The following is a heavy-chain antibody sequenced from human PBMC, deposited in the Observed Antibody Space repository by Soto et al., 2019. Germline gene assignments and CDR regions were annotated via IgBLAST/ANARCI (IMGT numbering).Heavy chain of an antibody. Sequence: GGSLRLSCAASGFTFSSYWMHWVRQAPGKGLVWVSRINSDGSSTSYADSVKGRFTISRDNAKNTLYLQMNSLRAEDTAVYYCARGFEYYYYYGMDVWGQGTTVTVSS. CDR3: ARGFEYYYYYGMDV. CDR1: GFTFSSYW. V-gene: IGHV3-74*01. J-gene: IGHJ6*02. CDR2: INSDGSST. D-gene: IGHD3-16*01.